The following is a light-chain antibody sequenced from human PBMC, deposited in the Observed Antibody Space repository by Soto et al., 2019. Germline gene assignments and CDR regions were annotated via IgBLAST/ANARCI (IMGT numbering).Light chain of an antibody. CDR1: SSNIGAGYD. J-gene: IGLJ2*01. CDR2: GNS. V-gene: IGLV1-40*01. CDR3: QSYDSSLSGSNPVV. Sequence: QAVVTQPPSVSGAPGQRVTISCTGSSSNIGAGYDVHWYQQLPGTAPKLLIYGNSNRPSGVPDRFSGSKSGTSASLAITGLQAEDEADYYCQSYDSSLSGSNPVVFGGGTKVTVL.